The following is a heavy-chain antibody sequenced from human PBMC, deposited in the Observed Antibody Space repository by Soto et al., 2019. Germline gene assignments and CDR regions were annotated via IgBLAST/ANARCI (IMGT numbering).Heavy chain of an antibody. CDR3: AKDPPLDSSSTDHDY. Sequence: GGSLRLSCAASGFTFSSYAMSWVRQAPGKGLEWVSAISGSGSTYYADSVKGRFTISRDNSKNTLYLQMNSLRAEDTAVYYCAKDPPLDSSSTDHDYWGQGTLVTVSS. D-gene: IGHD6-6*01. J-gene: IGHJ4*02. CDR2: ISGSGST. CDR1: GFTFSSYA. V-gene: IGHV3-23*01.